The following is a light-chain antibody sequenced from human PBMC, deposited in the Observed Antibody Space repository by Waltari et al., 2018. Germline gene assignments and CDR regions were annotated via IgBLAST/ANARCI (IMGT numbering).Light chain of an antibody. CDR2: KAS. V-gene: IGKV1-5*03. J-gene: IGKJ2*01. CDR3: QQYNTYSS. CDR1: QSISNW. Sequence: DIRMTQSPSSLSASVGDRVTITCRASQSISNWLAWYQQKPGKAPILLIYKASILKSGVPSRFSGGGSGTQFTLTISSLQPDDFATYYCQQYNTYSSFGQGTKLEIE.